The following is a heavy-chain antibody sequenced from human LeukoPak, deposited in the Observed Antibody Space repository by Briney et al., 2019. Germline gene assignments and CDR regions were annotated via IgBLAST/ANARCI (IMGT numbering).Heavy chain of an antibody. Sequence: GGSLRLSCVASGFTLSSYAVSWVRQAPGKGLQWVSSLGISGDYAWYAGSVKGRFTISRDSSKNTLYLQMNRLGAEDTAVYYCGRGRGWIFDYWGQGILVTVSS. CDR1: GFTLSSYA. J-gene: IGHJ4*02. CDR2: LGISGDYA. CDR3: GRGRGWIFDY. V-gene: IGHV3-23*01. D-gene: IGHD6-19*01.